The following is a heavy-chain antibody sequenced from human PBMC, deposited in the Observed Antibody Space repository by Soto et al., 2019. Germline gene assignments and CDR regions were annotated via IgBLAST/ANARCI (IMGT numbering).Heavy chain of an antibody. J-gene: IGHJ5*02. Sequence: SVKVSCKASGGTFSRNAISWVRQAPGQGLEWMGGIIPMSRIANYAQKFQGRVTITADESTSTAYMELTSLKSEDTAVYYCARTSRGGNYDRSVYYWSWFDPWGQGTLVTVSS. CDR1: GGTFSRNA. CDR3: ARTSRGGNYDRSVYYWSWFDP. V-gene: IGHV1-69*13. CDR2: IIPMSRIA. D-gene: IGHD3-22*01.